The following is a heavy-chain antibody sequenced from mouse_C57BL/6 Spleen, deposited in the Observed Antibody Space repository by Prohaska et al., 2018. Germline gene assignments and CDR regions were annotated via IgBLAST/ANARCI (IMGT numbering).Heavy chain of an antibody. CDR3: ARGDAFDY. V-gene: IGHV1-12*01. D-gene: IGHD3-3*01. Sequence: LEWIGAIYPGNGDTSYNQKFKGKATLTVDKSSSTAYMQLSSLTSEDSAVYFCARGDAFDYWGQGTTLTVSS. J-gene: IGHJ2*01. CDR2: IYPGNGDT.